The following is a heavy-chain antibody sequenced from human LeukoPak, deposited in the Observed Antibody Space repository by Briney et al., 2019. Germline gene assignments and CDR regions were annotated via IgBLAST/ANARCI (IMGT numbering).Heavy chain of an antibody. D-gene: IGHD2-15*01. Sequence: KSSETLSLTCVVYGGSFSGYYWSWIRQPPGKGLEWIGEINHSGSTNYNPSLKSRVTISVDTSKNQFSLKLISVTAADTAVFFCARGGGRGAFDPYYFDYWGQGTLVTVSS. V-gene: IGHV4-34*01. CDR2: INHSGST. CDR1: GGSFSGYY. CDR3: ARGGGRGAFDPYYFDY. J-gene: IGHJ4*02.